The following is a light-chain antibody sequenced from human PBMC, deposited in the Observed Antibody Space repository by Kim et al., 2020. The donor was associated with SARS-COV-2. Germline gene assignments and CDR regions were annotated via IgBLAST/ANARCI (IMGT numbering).Light chain of an antibody. V-gene: IGLV1-40*01. CDR2: GNS. CDR1: SSNIGAGYD. CDR3: QSYDSSLSGNVV. J-gene: IGLJ2*01. Sequence: VPISCTGSSSNIGAGYDVHWYQQLPGTAPKLLIYGNSNRPSGVPDRFSGSKSGTSASLAITGLQAEDEADYYCQSYDSSLSGNVVFGGGTQLTVL.